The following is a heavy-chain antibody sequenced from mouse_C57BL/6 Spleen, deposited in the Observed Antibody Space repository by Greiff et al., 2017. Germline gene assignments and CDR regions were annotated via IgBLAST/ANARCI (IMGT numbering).Heavy chain of an antibody. CDR1: GFTFSSYA. CDR3: TRDPVYGSSPYYAMDY. J-gene: IGHJ4*01. V-gene: IGHV5-9-1*02. D-gene: IGHD1-1*01. CDR2: ISSGGDYI. Sequence: LQQSGEGLVKPGGSLKLSCAASGFTFSSYAMSWVRQTPEKRLEWVAYISSGGDYIYYADTVKGRFTISRDNARNTLYLQMSSLKSEDTAMYYCTRDPVYGSSPYYAMDYWGQGTSVTVSS.